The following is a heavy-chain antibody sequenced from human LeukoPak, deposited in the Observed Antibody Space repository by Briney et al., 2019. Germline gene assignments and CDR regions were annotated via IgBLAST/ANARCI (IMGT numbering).Heavy chain of an antibody. J-gene: IGHJ3*02. CDR1: GFTFSSYG. V-gene: IGHV3-23*01. CDR3: AKLVWVTDAFDI. D-gene: IGHD4-23*01. CDR2: ISGSGGSI. Sequence: GGSLRLSCAASGFTFSSYGMSWVRQAPGKGLEWVSGISGSGGSIYYVDSVKGRFTISRDNSKNTLYLQMNSLRAEDTAVYYCAKLVWVTDAFDIWGQGTMVTVSS.